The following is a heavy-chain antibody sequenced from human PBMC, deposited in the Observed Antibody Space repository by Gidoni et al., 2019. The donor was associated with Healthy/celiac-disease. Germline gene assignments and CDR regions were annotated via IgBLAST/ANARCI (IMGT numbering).Heavy chain of an antibody. V-gene: IGHV4-39*01. Sequence: QLQLQGSSPGLVKPSEPLSLTCTVSGGSISSSRYYWGWIRQPPGKGLEWIVSTYYSGSTDYNPSIKSRVTISVDTSKNQFSLKLSSVTAADTAVYYCARPARSSYYYDSSGREDAFDIWGQGTMVTVSS. J-gene: IGHJ3*02. CDR2: TYYSGST. CDR1: GGSISSSRYY. CDR3: ARPARSSYYYDSSGREDAFDI. D-gene: IGHD3-22*01.